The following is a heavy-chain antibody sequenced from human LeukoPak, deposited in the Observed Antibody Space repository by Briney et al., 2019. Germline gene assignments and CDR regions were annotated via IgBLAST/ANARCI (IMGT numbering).Heavy chain of an antibody. V-gene: IGHV6-1*01. CDR2: TNYTSKWNT. CDR3: ARGGASAFDV. J-gene: IGHJ3*01. D-gene: IGHD3-16*01. CDR1: GDIICTSDVA. Sequence: SQTLSLTCTLSGDIICTSDVAWNRSTQAPSRVLQWVGRTNYTSKWNTDYAVSVKSRIVVNTDTSKNQFSLQLNCVTSEDTAVYYCARGGASAFDVWGQGTMVTVSS.